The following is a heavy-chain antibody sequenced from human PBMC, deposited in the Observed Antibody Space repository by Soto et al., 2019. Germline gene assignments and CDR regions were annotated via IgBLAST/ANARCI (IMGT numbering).Heavy chain of an antibody. CDR1: GFSFSSFA. V-gene: IGHV3-23*01. Sequence: EVQLLESGGGLVQPGGSLRLSCAASGFSFSSFAMSWVRQAPGKGLEWVSTISASGGTTYYADSVKGRFTISRDNSKNTLYLQMNSLRAEDTAVYYCAKDRDATMRAEYFQHWGQGTLVTVSS. CDR3: AKDRDATMRAEYFQH. J-gene: IGHJ1*01. D-gene: IGHD3-22*01. CDR2: ISASGGTT.